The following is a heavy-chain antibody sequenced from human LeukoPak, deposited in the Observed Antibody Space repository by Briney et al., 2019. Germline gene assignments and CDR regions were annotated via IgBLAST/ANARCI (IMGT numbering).Heavy chain of an antibody. CDR3: ARELRYFDWSNAFDI. Sequence: SETLSLTCAVSGYSISSGYYWGWIRQPPGKGLEWIGSIYHSGSTYYNPSLKSRVTISVDTSKNQFSLKLSSVTAADTAAYYCARELRYFDWSNAFDIWGQGTMVTVSS. CDR1: GYSISSGYY. CDR2: IYHSGST. V-gene: IGHV4-38-2*01. J-gene: IGHJ3*02. D-gene: IGHD3-9*01.